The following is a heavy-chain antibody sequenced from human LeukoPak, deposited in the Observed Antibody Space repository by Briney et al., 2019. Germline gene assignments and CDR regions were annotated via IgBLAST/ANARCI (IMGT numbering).Heavy chain of an antibody. Sequence: AETLSLTCAVSGGSVSSNYWAWLRQPPGKGPEWIGYIYYSGYANYNPSLKSRVTISVDTSKNQFSLKLRSVTAADTAVYYCARVGSFVGQPNVWGQGTLVTVSS. V-gene: IGHV4-59*02. CDR1: GGSVSSNY. J-gene: IGHJ4*02. CDR2: IYYSGYA. CDR3: ARVGSFVGQPNV. D-gene: IGHD3-10*01.